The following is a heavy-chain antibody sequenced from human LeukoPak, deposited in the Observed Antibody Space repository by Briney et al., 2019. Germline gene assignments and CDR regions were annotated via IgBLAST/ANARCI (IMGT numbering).Heavy chain of an antibody. J-gene: IGHJ6*02. Sequence: GASVKVSCKASGYTFTNYPINWVRQAPGQGVEWMGWISAYNGNTKYAQKLQGKIIMTRDTSTNTVYMEVRSLRSDDTAIYYCARDLRGFVGEVRGGYYYYPMDVWGQGTTVTVSS. CDR1: GYTFTNYP. V-gene: IGHV1-18*01. CDR3: ARDLRGFVGEVRGGYYYYPMDV. D-gene: IGHD3-10*01. CDR2: ISAYNGNT.